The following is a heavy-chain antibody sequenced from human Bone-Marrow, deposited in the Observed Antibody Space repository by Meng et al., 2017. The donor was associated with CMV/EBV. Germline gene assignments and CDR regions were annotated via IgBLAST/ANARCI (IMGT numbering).Heavy chain of an antibody. CDR1: GFTFSSYA. J-gene: IGHJ4*01. CDR3: AKVIVGATSGFDN. Sequence: GESLKISCAASGFTFSSYAMNWVRQAPGKGLEWVSVIYSGGSSTYYADSVKGRFTISRDNSKNTLYLQMNSLRAEDTAVYYCAKVIVGATSGFDNWGQGTRVTVSS. V-gene: IGHV3-23*03. CDR2: IYSGGSST. D-gene: IGHD1-26*01.